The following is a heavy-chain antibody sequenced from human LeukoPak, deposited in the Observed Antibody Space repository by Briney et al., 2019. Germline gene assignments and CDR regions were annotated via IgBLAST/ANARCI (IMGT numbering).Heavy chain of an antibody. CDR1: GFTFSSYA. CDR2: ISNSGSST. D-gene: IGHD4-11*01. J-gene: IGHJ4*02. CDR3: AKDGGRLHQKMGLDY. Sequence: GGSLRLSCAASGFTFSSYAMSWVRQAPGKGLEWVSVISNSGSSTYYADSVEGRFIISRDKSKNTLYLQMNSLRVEDTAVYYCAKDGGRLHQKMGLDYWGQGTLVTVSS. V-gene: IGHV3-23*01.